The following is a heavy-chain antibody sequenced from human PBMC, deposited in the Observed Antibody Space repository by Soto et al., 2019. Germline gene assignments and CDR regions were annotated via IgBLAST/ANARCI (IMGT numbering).Heavy chain of an antibody. V-gene: IGHV4-34*01. Sequence: QVQLHQWGAGLLKPSETLSLTCAVYSGSFSGYYWSWIRQPPGKGLEWIGEIDHAGATNYNPSLNSRAPLSMDTSKTQFSLTLTSVPAAATAVYYSASLMIVVTISGEAFAIWGQGTMVTVSS. CDR1: SGSFSGYY. J-gene: IGHJ3*02. CDR2: IDHAGAT. D-gene: IGHD3-22*01. CDR3: ASLMIVVTISGEAFAI.